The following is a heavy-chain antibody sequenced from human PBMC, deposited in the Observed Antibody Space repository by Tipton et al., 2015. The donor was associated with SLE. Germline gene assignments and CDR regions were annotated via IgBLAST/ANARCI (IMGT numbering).Heavy chain of an antibody. CDR2: IKQDGGEQ. CDR3: ARVGGSYYPSYYFDY. D-gene: IGHD1-26*01. Sequence: SLRLSCAASGFTFSTYWMSWVRQAPGKGLEWVANIKQDGGEQNYVDSVKGRLIISRDNAKNALYLQMNNLRAEDTAVYYCARVGGSYYPSYYFDYWGQGTLVTVSS. CDR1: GFTFSTYW. J-gene: IGHJ4*02. V-gene: IGHV3-7*01.